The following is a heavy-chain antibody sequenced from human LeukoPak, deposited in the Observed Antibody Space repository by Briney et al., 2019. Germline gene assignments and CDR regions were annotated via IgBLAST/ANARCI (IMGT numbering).Heavy chain of an antibody. J-gene: IGHJ4*02. CDR1: GFTFSSYG. V-gene: IGHV3-30*02. CDR2: IRYDGSNK. CDR3: ANGGSSSSMVAY. D-gene: IGHD6-6*01. Sequence: GGSLRLSCAASGFTFSSYGMQWVRQAPGKGLEWVAFIRYDGSNKYYADSVKGRFTISRDNSKNTLYLQMNSLRAEDTAVYYCANGGSSSSMVAYWGQGTLVTVSS.